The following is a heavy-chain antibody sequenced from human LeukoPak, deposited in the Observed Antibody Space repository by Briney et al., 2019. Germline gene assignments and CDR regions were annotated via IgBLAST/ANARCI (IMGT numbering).Heavy chain of an antibody. CDR3: AREGDIVVVPAAMSGMDV. J-gene: IGHJ6*02. CDR2: INPNSGGT. D-gene: IGHD2-2*01. CDR1: GYTFTGYY. Sequence: ASVKVSCKASGYTFTGYYMHWVRQAPGQGLEWMGRINPNSGGTNYAQKFQGRVTMTRDTSTSTVYMELSSLRSEDTAVYYCAREGDIVVVPAAMSGMDVWGQGTTVTVSS. V-gene: IGHV1-2*06.